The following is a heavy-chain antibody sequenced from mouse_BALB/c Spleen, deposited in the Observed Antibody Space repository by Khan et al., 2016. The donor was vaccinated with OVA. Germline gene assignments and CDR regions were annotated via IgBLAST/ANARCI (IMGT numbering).Heavy chain of an antibody. J-gene: IGHJ3*01. Sequence: QVQLQQSGAELVRPGTSVKVSCKASGYAFTNYLIEWVKQRPGQGLEWIGVINPGSGGTNYNEKFKGKATLTADKSSSTAYMQLSSLTSDVSADYLCTRGGFEGFAYWGQGTLVTVSA. CDR2: INPGSGGT. V-gene: IGHV1-54*01. CDR3: TRGGFEGFAY. CDR1: GYAFTNYL.